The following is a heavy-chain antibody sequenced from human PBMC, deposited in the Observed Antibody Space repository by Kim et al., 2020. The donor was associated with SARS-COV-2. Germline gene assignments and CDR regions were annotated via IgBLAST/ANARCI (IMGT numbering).Heavy chain of an antibody. Sequence: GGSLRLSCAASGFTFSSYAMSWVRQAPGKGLEWVSAISGSGGSTYYADSVKGRFTISRDNSKNTLYLQMNSLRAEDTAVYYCAKDRTLYYDFWSGYDRPRDGMDVWGQGTTVTVSS. D-gene: IGHD3-3*01. CDR2: ISGSGGST. J-gene: IGHJ6*02. CDR3: AKDRTLYYDFWSGYDRPRDGMDV. V-gene: IGHV3-23*01. CDR1: GFTFSSYA.